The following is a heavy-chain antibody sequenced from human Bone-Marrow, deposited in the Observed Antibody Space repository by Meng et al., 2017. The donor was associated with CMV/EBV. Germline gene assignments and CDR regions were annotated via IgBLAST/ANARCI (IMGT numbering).Heavy chain of an antibody. CDR1: GFTFSSYS. CDR2: ISSSSSNI. J-gene: IGHJ6*02. CDR3: ARGGFYCSSTSCYPYYYYYGMDV. V-gene: IGHV3-21*01. Sequence: GESLKISCAASGFTFSSYSMNWVRQAPGKGLEWVSSISSSSSNIYYADSVKGRFTISRDNAKNSLYLQMNSLRAEDTAVYYCARGGFYCSSTSCYPYYYYYGMDVWGQGTTVTVS. D-gene: IGHD2-2*01.